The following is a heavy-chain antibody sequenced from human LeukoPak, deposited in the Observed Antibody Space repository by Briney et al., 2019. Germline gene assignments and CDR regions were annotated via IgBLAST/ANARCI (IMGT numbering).Heavy chain of an antibody. V-gene: IGHV1-46*01. J-gene: IGHJ5*02. Sequence: GASVKVSCKAPGYTFTSYYIHWVRQAAGQGLEWMGIINPSGDGDSTSYAQKFQGRVIMTRDMSTNTVYMELSSLRSEDTAVYYCARGVCSGTSCYWGHNWFDPWGQGTLVTVSS. CDR1: GYTFTSYY. D-gene: IGHD2-2*01. CDR3: ARGVCSGTSCYWGHNWFDP. CDR2: INPSGDGDST.